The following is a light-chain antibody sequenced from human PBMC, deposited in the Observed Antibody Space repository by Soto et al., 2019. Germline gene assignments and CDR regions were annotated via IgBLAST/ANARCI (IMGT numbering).Light chain of an antibody. Sequence: DIQMTQSPSTLSASVGDRVTITCRASENIKNWLAWYQQTAGKAPKLLIYDASSLESGVPSRFSGSGSGTEFTLTISSLQPEDFASYYCQQYNSYSTFGQGTKV. CDR3: QQYNSYST. CDR1: ENIKNW. V-gene: IGKV1-5*01. J-gene: IGKJ1*01. CDR2: DAS.